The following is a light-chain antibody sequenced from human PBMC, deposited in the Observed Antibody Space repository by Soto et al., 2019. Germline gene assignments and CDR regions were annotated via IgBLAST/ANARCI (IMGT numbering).Light chain of an antibody. CDR2: DAS. Sequence: AIQLTQSPSSLSASVGDRVTITCRASPGFSNALAWYQQKPGKAPKLLIYDASSLESGVPSRFSGSESGTDFTLIISSLQPEDLATYCCQQFHSYPLTFGGGTKVEIK. J-gene: IGKJ4*01. CDR1: PGFSNA. CDR3: QQFHSYPLT. V-gene: IGKV1-13*02.